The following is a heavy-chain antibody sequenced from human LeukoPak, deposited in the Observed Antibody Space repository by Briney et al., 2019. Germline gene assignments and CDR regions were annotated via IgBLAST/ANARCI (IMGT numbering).Heavy chain of an antibody. Sequence: GGSLRLSCAASGFTFSSYGMHWVRQAPGKGLEWVAMIRNHGNDEYHADSVKGRFSVSRDNSKNTMYLQMNSLRAEDTAVYYCARDASWFLDYWGQGTLVTVSP. CDR3: ARDASWFLDY. D-gene: IGHD6-13*01. V-gene: IGHV3-30*02. CDR1: GFTFSSYG. CDR2: IRNHGNDE. J-gene: IGHJ4*02.